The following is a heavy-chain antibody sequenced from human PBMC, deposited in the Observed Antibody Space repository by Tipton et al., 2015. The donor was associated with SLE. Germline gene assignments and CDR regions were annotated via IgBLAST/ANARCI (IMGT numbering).Heavy chain of an antibody. D-gene: IGHD3-22*01. CDR1: GDSISSSKW. CDR3: ARRFFDGSGSI. V-gene: IGHV4-4*01. Sequence: TLSLTCTVSGDSISSSKWWSWVRQSPGKGLEWIAEIYHSGSTNYNSSLKSRLNISVAKSKNQFSLKLTSVTAADTAVYFCARRFFDGSGSIWGQGTLVTVSS. J-gene: IGHJ4*02. CDR2: IYHSGST.